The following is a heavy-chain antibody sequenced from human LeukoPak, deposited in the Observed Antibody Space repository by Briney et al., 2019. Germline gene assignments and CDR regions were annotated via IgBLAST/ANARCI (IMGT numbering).Heavy chain of an antibody. J-gene: IGHJ1*01. D-gene: IGHD3-22*01. CDR1: GGSISSGDYY. V-gene: IGHV4-30-4*01. CDR2: IYYSGST. CDR3: ARSGEDSSGSQNAEYFQH. Sequence: PSETLSLTCTVSGGSISSGDYYWSWIRQPPGKGLEWIGYIYYSGSTYYNPSLKSRVTISVDTSKNQFSLKLSSVTAADTAVYYCARSGEDSSGSQNAEYFQHWGQGTLVTVSS.